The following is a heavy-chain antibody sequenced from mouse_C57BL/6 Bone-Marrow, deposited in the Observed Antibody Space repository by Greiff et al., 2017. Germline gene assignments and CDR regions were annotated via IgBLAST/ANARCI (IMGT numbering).Heavy chain of an antibody. CDR2: INPSTGGT. Sequence: VQLQQSGPELVKPGASVKISCKASGYSFTCYYMNWVKQSPEKSLEWIGEINPSTGGTTYNQKFKAKATLTVDKSSSTAYMQLKSLTSEDSAVYYCARGGLGGFAYWGQGTLVTVSA. J-gene: IGHJ3*01. D-gene: IGHD2-4*01. V-gene: IGHV1-42*01. CDR3: ARGGLGGFAY. CDR1: GYSFTCYY.